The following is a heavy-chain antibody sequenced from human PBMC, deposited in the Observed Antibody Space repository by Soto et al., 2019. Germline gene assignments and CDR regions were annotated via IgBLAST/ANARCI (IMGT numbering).Heavy chain of an antibody. Sequence: SETLSLTCTVSGGSISSYYWSWIRQPPGKGLEWIGYIYYSGSTNYNPSLKSRVTISVDTSKNQFSLKLSSVTAADTAVYYCARATFPYCRGGSCYIETYAFDIWGQGTMVTVSS. CDR3: ARATFPYCRGGSCYIETYAFDI. J-gene: IGHJ3*02. D-gene: IGHD2-15*01. CDR1: GGSISSYY. V-gene: IGHV4-59*01. CDR2: IYYSGST.